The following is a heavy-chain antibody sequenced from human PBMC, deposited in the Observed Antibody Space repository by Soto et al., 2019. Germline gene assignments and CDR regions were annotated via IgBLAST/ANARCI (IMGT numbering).Heavy chain of an antibody. CDR3: ARDPPATRHGMDV. V-gene: IGHV3-53*02. CDR2: IYSGGST. CDR1: GFTVSSNY. J-gene: IGHJ6*02. Sequence: EVQLVETGGGLIQPGGSLRLSCAASGFTVSSNYMSWVRQAPGKGLEWVSVIYSGGSTYYADSVRGRFTNSRDNSKNTLYLHMKSLRAEDTAVYYCARDPPATRHGMDVWGQGTTVTVSS.